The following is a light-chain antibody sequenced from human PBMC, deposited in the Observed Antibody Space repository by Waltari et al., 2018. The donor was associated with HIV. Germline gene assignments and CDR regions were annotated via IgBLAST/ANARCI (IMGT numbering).Light chain of an antibody. J-gene: IGKJ4*01. CDR3: QQYYTTPLT. Sequence: DIVMTQSPESLPVSLGERASINCKSSQSLLYTSNNKNFLAWYQQKPGQPPKLLIYWAFTRESGVHDRFSGSGSGTDFTLTISGLQADDVAIYYCQQYYTTPLTFGGGTKVEI. V-gene: IGKV4-1*01. CDR1: QSLLYTSNNKNF. CDR2: WAF.